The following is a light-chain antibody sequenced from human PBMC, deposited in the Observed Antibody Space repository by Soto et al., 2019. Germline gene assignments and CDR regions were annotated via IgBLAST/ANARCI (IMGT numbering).Light chain of an antibody. J-gene: IGLJ2*01. Sequence: SSELTQPPSVSVSPGQTASITCSGDKLGHKYACWYQQKPGQSPVLVIYQDSKRPSGIPERFSGSNSGNTATLTISGTQAMDEADYYCQAWDSGTAVFGGGTKVTVL. V-gene: IGLV3-1*01. CDR2: QDS. CDR3: QAWDSGTAV. CDR1: KLGHKY.